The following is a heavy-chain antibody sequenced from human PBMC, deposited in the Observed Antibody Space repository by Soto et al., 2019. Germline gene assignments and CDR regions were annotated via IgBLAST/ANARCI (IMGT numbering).Heavy chain of an antibody. Sequence: GGSLRLSCAASGFTFSTYAMNWVRQAPGKGLEWVSAIVGSGGSPSYADSVQGRFTISRDNPKKTLYLQMNSLRAEDTAVYYCAKARCTTSNCYVPDYWGQGTPVTVSS. CDR3: AKARCTTSNCYVPDY. J-gene: IGHJ4*02. CDR1: GFTFSTYA. CDR2: IVGSGGSP. V-gene: IGHV3-23*01. D-gene: IGHD2-8*01.